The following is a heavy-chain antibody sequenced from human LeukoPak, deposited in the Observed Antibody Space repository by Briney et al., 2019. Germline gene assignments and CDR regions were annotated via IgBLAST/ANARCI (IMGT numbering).Heavy chain of an antibody. V-gene: IGHV3-7*01. J-gene: IGHJ3*02. D-gene: IGHD6-19*01. CDR2: IKQDGSEK. Sequence: GGSLRLSCAASGFTFSSYWMSWVRQAPGKGLEWVANIKQDGSEKYYVDSVKGRFTISRDNAKNSLYLQMNSLRAEDTAVYYCARDIPDRAVGSGWYSSNAFDIWGQGTMVTVSS. CDR3: ARDIPDRAVGSGWYSSNAFDI. CDR1: GFTFSSYW.